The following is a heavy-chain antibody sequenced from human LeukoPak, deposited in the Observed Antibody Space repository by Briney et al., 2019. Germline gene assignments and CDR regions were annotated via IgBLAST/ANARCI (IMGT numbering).Heavy chain of an antibody. V-gene: IGHV3-23*01. CDR2: INGGGSS. D-gene: IGHD5-18*01. J-gene: IGHJ4*02. CDR1: GFTFYNYA. Sequence: GGSLRLSCAASGFTFYNYAMTWVRQAPGKGLEWVSVINGGGSSYYADSVKGRFTVSRDNSKNTLYLQMNSLRDEDTAVYYCAKGQGYNYGDSIDYWGQGTLVTVSS. CDR3: AKGQGYNYGDSIDY.